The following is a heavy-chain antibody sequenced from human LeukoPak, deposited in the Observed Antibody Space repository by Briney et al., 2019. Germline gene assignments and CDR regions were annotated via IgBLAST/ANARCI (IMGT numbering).Heavy chain of an antibody. D-gene: IGHD2-15*01. J-gene: IGHJ4*02. CDR1: GFTFESYW. V-gene: IGHV3-7*01. CDR2: IRQLGSEI. Sequence: GGSLRLSCVASGFTFESYWMSWYRQVPGRGLEWVANIRQLGSEIYYADSVRGRFTISRDDANNSLFLHMSSVRADDAGVYYCARVLSVAIAASHWGRGTLVAVSS. CDR3: ARVLSVAIAASH.